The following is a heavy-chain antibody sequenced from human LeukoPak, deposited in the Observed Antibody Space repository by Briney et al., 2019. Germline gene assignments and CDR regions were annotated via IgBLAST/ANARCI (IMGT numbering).Heavy chain of an antibody. D-gene: IGHD6-25*01. CDR1: GFTFSSYA. CDR2: ISYDGSNK. J-gene: IGHJ4*02. V-gene: IGHV3-30-3*01. CDR3: ARDLAGSAYDY. Sequence: GSLRLSCAASGFTFSSYAMHWVRQAPGKGLEWVAVISYDGSNKYYADSVKGRFTISRDNSKNTLYLQMNSLRAEDTAVYYCARDLAGSAYDYWGQGTLVTVSS.